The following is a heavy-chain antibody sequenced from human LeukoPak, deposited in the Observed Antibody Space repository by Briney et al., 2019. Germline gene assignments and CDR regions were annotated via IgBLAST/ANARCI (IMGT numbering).Heavy chain of an antibody. CDR1: GFTFDDYA. V-gene: IGHV3-9*01. J-gene: IGHJ4*02. CDR2: ISWNSGSI. CDR3: AKDIALLWFGEPPTFDY. Sequence: GGSLRLSCAASGFTFDDYAMHWVRQAPGKGLEWVSGISWNSGSIGYADSVKGRFTISRDNAKNSLYLQMNSLRAEDTALYSCAKDIALLWFGEPPTFDYWGQGTLVTVSS. D-gene: IGHD3-10*01.